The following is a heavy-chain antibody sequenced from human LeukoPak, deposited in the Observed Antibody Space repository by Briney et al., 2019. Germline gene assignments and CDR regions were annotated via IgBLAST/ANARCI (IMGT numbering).Heavy chain of an antibody. Sequence: QPGGSLRLSCAASGFTFSSYAMSWVRQAPGKGLEWVSAISGSGGSTYYADSVKGRFTISRDNSKNTLYLQMNSLRAEDTAVYYCAKDQWEYCGGDCYSLDYWGQGTLVTVSS. V-gene: IGHV3-23*01. CDR3: AKDQWEYCGGDCYSLDY. D-gene: IGHD2-21*01. CDR2: ISGSGGST. CDR1: GFTFSSYA. J-gene: IGHJ4*02.